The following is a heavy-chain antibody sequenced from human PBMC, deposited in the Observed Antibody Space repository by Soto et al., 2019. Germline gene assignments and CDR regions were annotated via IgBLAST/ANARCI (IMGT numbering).Heavy chain of an antibody. CDR1: GFTLSMYS. CDR3: ARDQLILPAHDFFYGSDV. Sequence: DVQLEESGGGLVQPGESLRLSCEVSGFTLSMYSMTWVRQAPGKGLEWVAKISNEGSDGHYADSVKGRFTISRDNAKNSVYLQMNSLRADDTAVYYCARDQLILPAHDFFYGSDVWGQGAKVTVSS. CDR2: ISNEGSDG. D-gene: IGHD2-15*01. V-gene: IGHV3-7*03. J-gene: IGHJ6*02.